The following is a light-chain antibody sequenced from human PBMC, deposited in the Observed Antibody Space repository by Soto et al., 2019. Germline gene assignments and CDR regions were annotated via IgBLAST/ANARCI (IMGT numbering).Light chain of an antibody. V-gene: IGKV3-15*01. CDR1: QSVSIN. Sequence: EIVMTQSPATLSVSPGERATLSCRASQSVSINLAWYQQKPGQAPRLLIYGASTRATGIPARFSGSGSGTEFSLTISSLLSEDFAVYYCQQYNNWPPCTLGQGTKLEIK. J-gene: IGKJ1*01. CDR3: QQYNNWPPCT. CDR2: GAS.